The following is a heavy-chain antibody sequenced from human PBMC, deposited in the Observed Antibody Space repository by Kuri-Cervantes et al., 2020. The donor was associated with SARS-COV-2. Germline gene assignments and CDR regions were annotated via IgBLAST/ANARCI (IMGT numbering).Heavy chain of an antibody. CDR3: AKGTTTYTSPFDY. V-gene: IGHV3-23*01. J-gene: IGHJ4*02. D-gene: IGHD1-14*01. Sequence: GESLKTSCAASGFPFDNYAMTWVRQAPGKGLEWVSTISGRGDNTYFAASVKGRFTISRDNFMNMMFLQMSSLRADDTAVYYCAKGTTTYTSPFDYWGRGTLVTVSS. CDR1: GFPFDNYA. CDR2: ISGRGDNT.